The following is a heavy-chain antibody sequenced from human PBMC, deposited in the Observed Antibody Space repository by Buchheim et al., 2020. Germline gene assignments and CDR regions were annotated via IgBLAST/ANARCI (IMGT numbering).Heavy chain of an antibody. CDR3: VRGDLDF. CDR1: GFTFSYDW. D-gene: IGHD2-21*02. V-gene: IGHV3-7*01. J-gene: IGHJ4*02. CDR2: IAEDGSGR. Sequence: EVRLVESGGGLAQPGGSLRLSCAASGFTFSYDWMSWVRQAPGKGLEWVATIAEDGSGRYHVDSVKGRFPISRDNAKNSLYLQMSSLRVEDTAVYYCVRGDLDFWGQGTL.